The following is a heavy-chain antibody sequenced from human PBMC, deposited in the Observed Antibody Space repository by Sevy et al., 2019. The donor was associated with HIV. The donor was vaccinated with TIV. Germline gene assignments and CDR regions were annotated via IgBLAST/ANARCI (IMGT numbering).Heavy chain of an antibody. D-gene: IGHD6-13*01. Sequence: HAGGSLRLSCTASGFTFGDYCMSWVRQAPGKGLEWVAFLKSDVYGGTVDHAASVRGRFVISRDDSKTIAYLQMNDLKTEETGVYYCTRWKAAQSIFDYWGQGALVTVSS. CDR1: GFTFGDYC. J-gene: IGHJ4*02. CDR2: LKSDVYGGTV. V-gene: IGHV3-49*04. CDR3: TRWKAAQSIFDY.